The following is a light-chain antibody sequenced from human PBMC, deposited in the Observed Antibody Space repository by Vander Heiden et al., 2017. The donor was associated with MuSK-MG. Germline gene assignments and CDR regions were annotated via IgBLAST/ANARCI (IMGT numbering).Light chain of an antibody. Sequence: QTVVTQEPSLTVSPGGTVTLTCASSTGAVTSGYYPNWFQQTPGQAPRALIYGTSNKHSWTPARFSGSLLGGKAALTRSGVRPRNKAEYYCRLYYGGLQEFGGGTRLTVL. J-gene: IGLJ2*01. CDR3: RLYYGGLQE. CDR1: TGAVTSGYY. V-gene: IGLV7-43*01. CDR2: GTS.